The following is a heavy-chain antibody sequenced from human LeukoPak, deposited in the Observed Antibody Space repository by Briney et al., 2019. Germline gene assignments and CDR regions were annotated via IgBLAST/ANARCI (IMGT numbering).Heavy chain of an antibody. CDR1: GVNVSSDY. Sequence: GGSLRLSCEASGVNVSSDYMSGVRQAPGKGLQWVSLIYRGGDTYYADSVKGRFTIYRHNSENTLYLQMSSLRTEDTAIYYCASRMTFGGPGTLVTVSS. V-gene: IGHV3-53*04. CDR3: ASRMTF. CDR2: IYRGGDT. D-gene: IGHD2/OR15-2a*01. J-gene: IGHJ4*02.